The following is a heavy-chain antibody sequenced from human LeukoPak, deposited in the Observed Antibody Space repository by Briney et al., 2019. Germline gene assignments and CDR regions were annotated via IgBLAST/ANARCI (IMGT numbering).Heavy chain of an antibody. Sequence: GGSLRLSCAASGFIFSNAWMSWVRQAPGKGLEWVSAITKNGDSTYYADSVKGRFTISRDNSKNTLYLQMNSLRVGDTAIYYCAKDSESGSYYHTFWGQGTLVTVSS. V-gene: IGHV3-23*01. CDR3: AKDSESGSYYHTF. D-gene: IGHD1-26*01. CDR2: ITKNGDST. J-gene: IGHJ4*02. CDR1: GFIFSNAW.